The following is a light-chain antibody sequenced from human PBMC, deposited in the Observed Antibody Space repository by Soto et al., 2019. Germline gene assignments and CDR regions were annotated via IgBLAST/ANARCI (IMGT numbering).Light chain of an antibody. V-gene: IGKV3-20*01. CDR1: QSVSSSY. CDR2: GAS. Sequence: IVLTQSPCTVSLSTGERAALSCRASQSVSSSYLAWYQQKPGQAPRLLIYGASSRATGIPDRFSGSGSGTDFTLTISGLEPEDFAVYYCQQYGNSPRAFGQVTKVAIK. J-gene: IGKJ1*01. CDR3: QQYGNSPRA.